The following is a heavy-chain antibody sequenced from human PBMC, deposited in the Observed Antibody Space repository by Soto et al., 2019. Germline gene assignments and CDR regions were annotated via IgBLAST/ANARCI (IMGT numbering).Heavy chain of an antibody. J-gene: IGHJ6*02. CDR3: AAGPLGFRYYYGMDV. Sequence: QMQLVQSGPEVKKPGTSVKVSCKASGFTFTSSAMQWVRQARGQRLEWIGWIVVGSGNINNAQKFHERVTITRGMATSTSYRGLGRLRTEDTAVYYFAAGPLGFRYYYGMDVWGQGTTVTVSS. CDR1: GFTFTSSA. D-gene: IGHD3-10*01. V-gene: IGHV1-58*02. CDR2: IVVGSGNI.